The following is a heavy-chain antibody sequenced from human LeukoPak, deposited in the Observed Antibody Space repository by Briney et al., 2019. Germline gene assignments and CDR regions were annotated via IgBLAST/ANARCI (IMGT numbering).Heavy chain of an antibody. CDR3: ATAGSGSYYYFDY. V-gene: IGHV3-30*03. D-gene: IGHD3-10*01. CDR2: ISYDGSNK. CDR1: GCTFISYG. J-gene: IGHJ4*02. Sequence: PGGSLRLSCASPGCTFISYGMHTVRQAPGKGLEWVAVISYDGSNKYYADSVKGRFTISRDNSKNTLYLQMNSLRAEDTAVYYCATAGSGSYYYFDYWGQGTLVTVSS.